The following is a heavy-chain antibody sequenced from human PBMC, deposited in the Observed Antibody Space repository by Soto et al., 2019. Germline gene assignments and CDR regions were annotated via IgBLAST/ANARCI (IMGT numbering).Heavy chain of an antibody. CDR2: MNPNSGNT. D-gene: IGHD3-9*01. V-gene: IGHV1-8*01. CDR1: GYTFTSYD. Sequence: ASVKVSCKASGYTFTSYDINWVRQATGQGLEWMGWMNPNSGNTGYAQKFQGRVTMTRNTSISTAYMELSSLRSEDTAVYYCARCLVIEGRYFDWLFFDYWGQGTLVTVSS. J-gene: IGHJ4*02. CDR3: ARCLVIEGRYFDWLFFDY.